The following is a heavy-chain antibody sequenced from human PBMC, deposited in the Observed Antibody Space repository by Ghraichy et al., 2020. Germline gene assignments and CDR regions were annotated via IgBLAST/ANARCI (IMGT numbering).Heavy chain of an antibody. CDR2: ITNDGSTT. D-gene: IGHD6-6*01. Sequence: GGSLRLSCAASGFTFSSYWMHWVRQAPGKGLVWVSRITNDGSTTVYADSVKGRFTISRDNAKNMLYLQMNSLRVEDMAVYYCARDLVATRPHYWGQGILVTVSS. V-gene: IGHV3-74*01. CDR1: GFTFSSYW. CDR3: ARDLVATRPHY. J-gene: IGHJ4*02.